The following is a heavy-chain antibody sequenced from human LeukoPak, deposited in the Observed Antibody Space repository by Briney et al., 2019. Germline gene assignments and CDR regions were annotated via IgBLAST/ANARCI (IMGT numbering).Heavy chain of an antibody. D-gene: IGHD5-24*01. Sequence: PSETLSLTCTVSGGSISSGGYYRSWIRQHPGKGLEWIGYIYYSGSTYYNPSLKSRVTISVDTSKNQFSLKLSSVTAADTAVYYCASRDGYNYVSAFDIWGQGTMVTVSS. V-gene: IGHV4-31*03. J-gene: IGHJ3*02. CDR1: GGSISSGGYY. CDR2: IYYSGST. CDR3: ASRDGYNYVSAFDI.